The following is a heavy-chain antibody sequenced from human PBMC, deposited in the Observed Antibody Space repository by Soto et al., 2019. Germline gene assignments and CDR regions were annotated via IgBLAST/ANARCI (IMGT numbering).Heavy chain of an antibody. CDR2: LYYRGAT. J-gene: IGHJ4*01. Sequence: SETLSLTCSVSGGSIKNTNYHWGWIRQPPGKGPEWIGTLYYRGATDYNPSLKTRVTISVDTSKNLLSLNLSSVTAADTAVYYCFGVMAATLDYWGQGTLVTVSS. CDR1: GGSIKNTNYH. CDR3: FGVMAATLDY. D-gene: IGHD2-21*02. V-gene: IGHV4-39*01.